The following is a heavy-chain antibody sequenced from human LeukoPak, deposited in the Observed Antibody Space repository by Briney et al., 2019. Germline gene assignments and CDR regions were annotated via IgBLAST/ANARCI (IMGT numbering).Heavy chain of an antibody. V-gene: IGHV1-2*02. CDR1: GYSFTGYY. CDR3: ARAAMVVVPAAMGY. J-gene: IGHJ4*02. Sequence: ASVKVSCKASGYSFTGYYMHWVRQAPGQGLEWMGWINPNSGDTKYAQKFQGRVTMTRDTSISTAYMELSRLRSDDTAVYYCARAAMVVVPAAMGYWGQGTLVTVSS. D-gene: IGHD2-2*01. CDR2: INPNSGDT.